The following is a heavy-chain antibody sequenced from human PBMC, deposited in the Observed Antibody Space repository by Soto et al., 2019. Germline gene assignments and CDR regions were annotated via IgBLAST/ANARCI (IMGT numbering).Heavy chain of an antibody. D-gene: IGHD3-3*01. CDR1: GGSISSYY. CDR3: AREAYDFWSGYYPHYFDY. Sequence: SETLSLTCTVSGGSISSYYWSWIRQPPGKGLEWIGYIYYSGSTNYNPSLKSRVTISVDTSKNQFSLKLSSVTAADTAVYYCAREAYDFWSGYYPHYFDYWGQGTLVTVSS. CDR2: IYYSGST. J-gene: IGHJ4*02. V-gene: IGHV4-59*01.